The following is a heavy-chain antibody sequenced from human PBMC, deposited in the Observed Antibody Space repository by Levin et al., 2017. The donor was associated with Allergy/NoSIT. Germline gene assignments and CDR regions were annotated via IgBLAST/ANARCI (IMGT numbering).Heavy chain of an antibody. V-gene: IGHV3-23*01. J-gene: IGHJ4*02. CDR1: GFTFSSYA. D-gene: IGHD4-23*01. Sequence: ETLSLTCAASGFTFSSYAMTWVRQAPGKGLEWVSGLRGSGDSTYYADSVKGRFTVSRDNSKNTLFLQMNSLRAEDTAVYYCAKDRDYGGSSGVFDYWGQGTLVTVSS. CDR3: AKDRDYGGSSGVFDY. CDR2: LRGSGDST.